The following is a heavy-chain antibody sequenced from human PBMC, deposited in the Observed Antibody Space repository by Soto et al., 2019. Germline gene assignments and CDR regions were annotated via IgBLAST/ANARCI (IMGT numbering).Heavy chain of an antibody. CDR3: GRPRYSGDDPDALEI. V-gene: IGHV3-33*01. Sequence: QVQLVESGGAVVQPGTSLRLSCTASGFTFSSYRMHWVRQAPGKGLEWVAIIWYDGSHKFYVDSVKGRFAVSRDNSKNTVYLQMNSLTGEDTAVYYWGRPRYSGDDPDALEIWGRGTLVTISS. CDR2: IWYDGSHK. D-gene: IGHD5-12*01. J-gene: IGHJ3*02. CDR1: GFTFSSYR.